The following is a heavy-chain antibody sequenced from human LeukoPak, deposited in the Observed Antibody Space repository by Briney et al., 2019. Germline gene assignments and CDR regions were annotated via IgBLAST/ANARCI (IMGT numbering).Heavy chain of an antibody. J-gene: IGHJ4*02. D-gene: IGHD3-10*01. CDR2: IKQDGSEK. V-gene: IGHV3-7*04. Sequence: ETLSLTCTVSGGSISTSNYYWGWIRQAPGKGLEWVANIKQDGSEKYYVDSVKGRFTISRDNAKNSLYLQMNSLRAEDTAVYYCARVRWFGELLWTYYFDYWGQGTLVTVSS. CDR1: GGSISTSNYY. CDR3: ARVRWFGELLWTYYFDY.